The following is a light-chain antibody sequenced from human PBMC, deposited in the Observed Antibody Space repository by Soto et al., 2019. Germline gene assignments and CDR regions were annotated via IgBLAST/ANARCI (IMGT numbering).Light chain of an antibody. CDR2: TAS. CDR3: PVSTILPNP. J-gene: IGKJ5*01. Sequence: DRGTITCLASQGISSYLAWYQQKPGKAPKLLISTASTLHSGVPSRFSGSGSGTEFTLTIICFQPEDAIPYCCPVSTILPNPFGHGTRLAIK. V-gene: IGKV1-9*01. CDR1: QGISSY.